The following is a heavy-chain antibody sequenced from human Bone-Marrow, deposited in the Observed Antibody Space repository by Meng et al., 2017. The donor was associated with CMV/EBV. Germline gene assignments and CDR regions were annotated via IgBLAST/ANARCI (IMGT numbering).Heavy chain of an antibody. Sequence: GESLKISCTASGFSFSGSAMHWVRQAPGKGLEWVSAISGSGGSTYYADSVKGRFTISRDNSKNTLYLQMNSLRAEDTAVYYCAKEDWNYWGDYWGQGTLVTVSS. V-gene: IGHV3-23*01. J-gene: IGHJ4*02. CDR3: AKEDWNYWGDY. D-gene: IGHD1-7*01. CDR1: GFSFSGSA. CDR2: ISGSGGST.